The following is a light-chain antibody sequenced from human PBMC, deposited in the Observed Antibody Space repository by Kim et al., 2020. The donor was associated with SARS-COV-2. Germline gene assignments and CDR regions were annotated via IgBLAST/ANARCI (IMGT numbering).Light chain of an antibody. CDR1: QSVNSRY. CDR3: QQFGSSPYT. CDR2: GAS. Sequence: EIVLTQSPGTLSLSPGERATLSCRASQSVNSRYLAWYQQKPGQAPRLLIYGASRRAIGIQDRFSGSGSGTDFTLSISRLEPEDFAVYYCQQFGSSPYTFGQGTKLEI. J-gene: IGKJ2*01. V-gene: IGKV3-20*01.